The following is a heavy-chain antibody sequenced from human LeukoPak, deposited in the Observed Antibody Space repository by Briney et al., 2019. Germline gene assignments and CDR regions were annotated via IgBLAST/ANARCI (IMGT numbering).Heavy chain of an antibody. CDR1: GSTFSTDA. CDR2: ISYDGSNK. V-gene: IGHV3-30*18. D-gene: IGHD4-11*01. Sequence: GGSLRLSCAASGSTFSTDAMHWVRQAPGKGLEWVAVISYDGSNKYYADSVKGRFTISRDNSKNTLYLQMNSLRTEDTAVYYCAKVGLPVTTILDYFDYWGQGTLVTVSS. J-gene: IGHJ4*02. CDR3: AKVGLPVTTILDYFDY.